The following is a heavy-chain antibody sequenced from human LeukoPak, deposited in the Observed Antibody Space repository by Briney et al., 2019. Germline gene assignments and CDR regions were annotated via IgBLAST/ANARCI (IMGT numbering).Heavy chain of an antibody. CDR3: ARLRWYYGSGSHNNWFDP. Sequence: GESLKISCKGSGYSFTSYWIGWVRQMPGKGLEWMGIIYPGDSDTRYSPSFQGQVTISADKSISTAYLQWSSLKASDTAMYYCARLRWYYGSGSHNNWFDPWGQGTLVTVSS. CDR1: GYSFTSYW. J-gene: IGHJ5*02. CDR2: IYPGDSDT. D-gene: IGHD3-10*01. V-gene: IGHV5-51*01.